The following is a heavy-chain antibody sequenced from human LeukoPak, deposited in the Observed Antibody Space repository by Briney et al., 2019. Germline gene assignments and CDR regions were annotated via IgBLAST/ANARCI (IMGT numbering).Heavy chain of an antibody. V-gene: IGHV4-61*02. CDR3: ARARRQWLVGAHIRGDNLPYYYDY. D-gene: IGHD6-19*01. CDR2: IYTSGST. Sequence: PSETLSLTCTVSGGSISSGSYYWSWIRQPAGKGLEWIGRIYTSGSTNYNPSLKSRVTISVDTSKNQFSLKLRSVTAADTAVYYCARARRQWLVGAHIRGDNLPYYYDYWGQGILVTVSS. J-gene: IGHJ4*02. CDR1: GGSISSGSYY.